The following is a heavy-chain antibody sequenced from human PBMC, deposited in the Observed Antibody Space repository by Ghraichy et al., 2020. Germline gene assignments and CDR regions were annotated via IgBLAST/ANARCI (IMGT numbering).Heavy chain of an antibody. CDR1: GGSISSYY. CDR2: IYYSGST. V-gene: IGHV4-59*08. D-gene: IGHD5-18*01. Sequence: SETLSLTCTVSGGSISSYYWSWIRQPPGKGLEWIGYIYYSGSTNYNPSLKSRVTISVDTSKNQFSLKLSSVTAADTAVYYCARHDTAMVYPYYFDYWGQGTLVTVSS. J-gene: IGHJ4*02. CDR3: ARHDTAMVYPYYFDY.